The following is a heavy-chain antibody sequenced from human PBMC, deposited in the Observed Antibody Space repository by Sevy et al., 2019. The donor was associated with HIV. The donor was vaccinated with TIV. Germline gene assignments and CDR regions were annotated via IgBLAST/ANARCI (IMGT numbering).Heavy chain of an antibody. CDR2: LDNSGDNT. Sequence: GGSLRLSCAASGFTFDNYAMTWVRQTPGMGLEWVSTLDNSGDNTYNADSVKGRFTISRDNFKNTLYLQMDSLRAEDTAIYYCAKAGGGWNYFDYSGQGTLVTVSS. CDR3: AKAGGGWNYFDY. D-gene: IGHD6-19*01. V-gene: IGHV3-23*01. J-gene: IGHJ4*02. CDR1: GFTFDNYA.